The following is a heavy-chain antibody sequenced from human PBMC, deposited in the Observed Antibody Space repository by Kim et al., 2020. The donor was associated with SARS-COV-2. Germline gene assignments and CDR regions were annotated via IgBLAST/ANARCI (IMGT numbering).Heavy chain of an antibody. CDR1: GVSISSYY. CDR2: IYYSGSA. Sequence: SETLSLTCSVSGVSISSYYWSWIRQPPGKGLEWIGYIYYSGSANYNPSLRSRVTISVDTSKNQFSLKLSSVTAADTAVYYCAGTGRGAKFDYWGRGALVTVSS. J-gene: IGHJ4*02. V-gene: IGHV4-59*08. CDR3: AGTGRGAKFDY. D-gene: IGHD1-26*01.